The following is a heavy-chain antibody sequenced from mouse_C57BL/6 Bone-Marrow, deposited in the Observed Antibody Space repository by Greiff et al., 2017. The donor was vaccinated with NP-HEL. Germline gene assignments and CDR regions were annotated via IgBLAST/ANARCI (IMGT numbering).Heavy chain of an antibody. CDR3: ARSNWGGFAY. Sequence: QVQLQQPGAELVMPGASVKLSCKASGYTFTSYWMHWVKQRPGQGLEWIGEIDPSDSYTNYNHKFKGKSKLTVDKYSSTAYMQLSSLTSEDSAVYYCARSNWGGFAYWGQGTLVTVSA. CDR1: GYTFTSYW. J-gene: IGHJ3*01. D-gene: IGHD4-1*01. CDR2: IDPSDSYT. V-gene: IGHV1-69*01.